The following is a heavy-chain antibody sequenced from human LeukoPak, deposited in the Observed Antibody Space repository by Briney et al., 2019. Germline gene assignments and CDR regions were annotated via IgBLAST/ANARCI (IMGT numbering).Heavy chain of an antibody. V-gene: IGHV4-34*01. Sequence: SETLSLTCAVYGGSFSGYYWSWIRQPPGKGLEWIGEINHSGSTNYNPSLKSRVTISVDTSKNQFSLKLSSVTAADTAVYYCARLSDWSGYYLVHFDYWGQGTLVTVSS. CDR3: ARLSDWSGYYLVHFDY. CDR2: INHSGST. CDR1: GGSFSGYY. D-gene: IGHD3-3*01. J-gene: IGHJ4*02.